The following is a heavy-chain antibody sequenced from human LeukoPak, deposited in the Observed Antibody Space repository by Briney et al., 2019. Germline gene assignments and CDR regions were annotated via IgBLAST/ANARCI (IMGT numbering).Heavy chain of an antibody. J-gene: IGHJ3*02. Sequence: PGGSLRLSCAASGFTFSSYSMNWVRQAPGKGLEWVSSITSSNNYIYYGDSVKGRFTISRDNSKNSLYLQMSSLRTEDTALYYCARESLSDALDIWGQGTMVTVSS. CDR3: ARESLSDALDI. D-gene: IGHD2/OR15-2a*01. CDR1: GFTFSSYS. V-gene: IGHV3-21*04. CDR2: ITSSNNYI.